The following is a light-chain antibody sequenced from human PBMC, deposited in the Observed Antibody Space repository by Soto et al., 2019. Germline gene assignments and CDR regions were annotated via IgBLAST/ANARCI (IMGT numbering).Light chain of an antibody. V-gene: IGKV3-20*01. Sequence: ETVLTQSPGTLSLSPGETATLSCRASQSVASNSLAWYQQKPGQAPRLLVYGASGRATDIPDRFSGRGSGTDFTLTINRLEPEDFAVYYCQNYDTSPYTFGQGTKVDI. CDR3: QNYDTSPYT. CDR1: QSVASNS. CDR2: GAS. J-gene: IGKJ2*01.